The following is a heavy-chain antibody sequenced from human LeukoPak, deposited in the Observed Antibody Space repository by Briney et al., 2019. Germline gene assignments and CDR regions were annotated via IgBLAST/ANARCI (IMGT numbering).Heavy chain of an antibody. V-gene: IGHV3-21*01. CDR3: ARDWPGQWDGVDY. D-gene: IGHD1-26*01. CDR2: ISSSSYI. J-gene: IGHJ4*02. CDR1: GFTSSSYS. Sequence: PGGSLRLSCAASGFTSSSYSMNWVRQAPGKGLEWVSSISSSSYIYYADSVKGRFTISRDNAKNSLYLQMNSLRAEDTAVYYCARDWPGQWDGVDYWGQGTLVTVSS.